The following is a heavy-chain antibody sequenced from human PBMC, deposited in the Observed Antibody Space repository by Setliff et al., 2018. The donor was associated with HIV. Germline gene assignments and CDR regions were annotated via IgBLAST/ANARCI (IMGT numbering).Heavy chain of an antibody. V-gene: IGHV4-39*01. Sequence: PSETLSLTCSVSGDSISDTTYYWGWIRQPPGKGLEWIGNIYHSGSTLYKPSLKSRVTMSVDTSKNQFSLKLNSVTAADTAVYHCARGGDFWSGYHGRALPTWGQGTLVTVS. D-gene: IGHD3-3*01. CDR3: ARGGDFWSGYHGRALPT. J-gene: IGHJ5*02. CDR1: GDSISDTTYY. CDR2: IYHSGST.